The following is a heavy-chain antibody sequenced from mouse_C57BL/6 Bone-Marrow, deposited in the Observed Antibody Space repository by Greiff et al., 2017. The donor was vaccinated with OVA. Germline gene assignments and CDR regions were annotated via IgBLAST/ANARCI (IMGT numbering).Heavy chain of an antibody. CDR1: GFNIKDDY. D-gene: IGHD1-1*01. V-gene: IGHV14-4*01. CDR2: IDPENGDT. J-gene: IGHJ4*01. CDR3: TTGLDYYGSSYYAMDY. Sequence: EVQLQESGAELVRPGASVKLSCTASGFNIKDDYMHWVKPRPEQGLEWIGWIDPENGDTEYASKFQGKATITADTSSNTAYLQLSSLTSEDTAVYYCTTGLDYYGSSYYAMDYWGQGTSVTVSS.